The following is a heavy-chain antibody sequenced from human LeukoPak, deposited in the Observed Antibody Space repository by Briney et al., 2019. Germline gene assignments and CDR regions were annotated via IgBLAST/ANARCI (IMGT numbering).Heavy chain of an antibody. CDR1: GASISGSGYY. D-gene: IGHD1-26*01. J-gene: IGHJ4*02. CDR3: AKCGGYGLIDY. Sequence: SETLSLTCTVSGASISGSGYYWGWIRQPPGKGLEWIGSIYSSGSTYYNASLQSRVTISIETSKNQISLRLNSVTAADTAMYYCAKCGGYGLIDYWGQGTLVTVSS. V-gene: IGHV4-39*01. CDR2: IYSSGST.